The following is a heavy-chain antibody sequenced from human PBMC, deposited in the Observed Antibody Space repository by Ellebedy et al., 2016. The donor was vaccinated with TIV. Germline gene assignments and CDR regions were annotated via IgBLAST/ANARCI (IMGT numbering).Heavy chain of an antibody. D-gene: IGHD6-19*01. CDR1: GFTFSNYW. V-gene: IGHV3-7*01. J-gene: IGHJ4*02. Sequence: GESLKISCVASGFTFSNYWMSWVRQAPGKGLEWVANIKQDGSEKYYVDSVKGRFSISRDNAKNSLYVQMNSLRDEDTAVYYCARDQWLGRAYYFDSWGQGTLVTVSS. CDR2: IKQDGSEK. CDR3: ARDQWLGRAYYFDS.